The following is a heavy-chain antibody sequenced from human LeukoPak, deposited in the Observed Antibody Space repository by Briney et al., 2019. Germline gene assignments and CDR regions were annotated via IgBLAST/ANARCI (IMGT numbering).Heavy chain of an antibody. J-gene: IGHJ4*02. CDR2: IYYSRSA. D-gene: IGHD4/OR15-4a*01. CDR3: ARGGTQLTFPV. Sequence: PSETLSLTCTVSGGSISSYYWSWIRQPPGKGLEWIGYIYYSRSANYNPSLKSRVTISVDTSKNQFSLKPASVSAADTAVYYCARGGTQLTFPVWGQGTLVTVSS. CDR1: GGSISSYY. V-gene: IGHV4-59*01.